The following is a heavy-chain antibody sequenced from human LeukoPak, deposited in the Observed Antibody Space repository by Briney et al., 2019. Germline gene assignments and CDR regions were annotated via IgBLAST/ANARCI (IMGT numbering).Heavy chain of an antibody. CDR2: ISHDGSNK. CDR3: AKVDIVATIDAGRLVDY. D-gene: IGHD5-12*01. CDR1: GFTFSRYG. J-gene: IGHJ4*02. V-gene: IGHV3-30*18. Sequence: GGSLRLSCAASGFTFSRYGMHWVRQAPGKGLQWVAVISHDGSNKYYADSVKGRFTISRDNSKNTLYLQMNSLRAEDTAVYYCAKVDIVATIDAGRLVDYWGQGTLVTVSS.